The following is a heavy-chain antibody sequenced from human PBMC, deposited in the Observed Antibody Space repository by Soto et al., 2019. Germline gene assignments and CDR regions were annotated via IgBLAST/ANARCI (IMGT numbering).Heavy chain of an antibody. Sequence: PSETLSLTCTVSGAALNSGNYYWSWIRQVPGKGLEWIGHIYVTGAVDYTPSIRDRITISQDTSERQFSLNLRRVTAADTAVYYCARLRIATNNYKWFDPWGQGTLVTVSS. V-gene: IGHV4-31*03. J-gene: IGHJ5*02. CDR3: ARLRIATNNYKWFDP. CDR2: IYVTGAV. CDR1: GAALNSGNYY. D-gene: IGHD2-21*01.